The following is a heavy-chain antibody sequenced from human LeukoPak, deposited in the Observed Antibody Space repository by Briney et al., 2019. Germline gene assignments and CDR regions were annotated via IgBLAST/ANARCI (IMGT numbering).Heavy chain of an antibody. Sequence: GGSLRLSCAASGFSFKTFSMSWVRQTPGRGLEWLSYMSGDSRTVFYADSVKGRFTISRDNAKNSLYLQMNSLRAEDTAVYYCARDTGYGSGSYYNGEYYYYGMDVWGQGTTVTVSS. D-gene: IGHD3-10*01. CDR2: MSGDSRTV. CDR3: ARDTGYGSGSYYNGEYYYYGMDV. CDR1: GFSFKTFS. V-gene: IGHV3-48*04. J-gene: IGHJ6*02.